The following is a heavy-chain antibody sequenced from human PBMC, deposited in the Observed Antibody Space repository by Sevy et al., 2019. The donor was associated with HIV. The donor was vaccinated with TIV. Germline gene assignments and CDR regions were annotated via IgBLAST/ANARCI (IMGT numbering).Heavy chain of an antibody. Sequence: SETLSLTCTVSGYSISTGYYWGWIRQPPGKGLEWIGNIHQSGSTYYNPSLKSRITISVDTSNNQFSLNLISVTAADTAVYYCARRTYYSDSTAYYFDYWGQGTLVTVSS. CDR3: ARRTYYSDSTAYYFDY. J-gene: IGHJ4*02. CDR1: GYSISTGYY. CDR2: IHQSGST. D-gene: IGHD3-22*01. V-gene: IGHV4-38-2*02.